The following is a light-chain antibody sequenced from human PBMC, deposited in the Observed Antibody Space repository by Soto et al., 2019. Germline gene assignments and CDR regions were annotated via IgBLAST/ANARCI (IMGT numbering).Light chain of an antibody. J-gene: IGKJ1*01. CDR2: GAT. CDR3: QQYASSVT. CDR1: QSFSSTF. Sequence: EIELTQSPGSLSSSPGERATLSCRASQSFSSTFFAWYQKKPGQAPRLLIYGATSRAAGIPDMCSGSGAGTDFTLTISILAHEYFAFYYCQQYASSVTFGQGTKVEIK. V-gene: IGKV3-20*01.